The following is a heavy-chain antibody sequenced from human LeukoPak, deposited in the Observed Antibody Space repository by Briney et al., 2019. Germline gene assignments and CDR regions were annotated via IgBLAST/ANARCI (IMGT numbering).Heavy chain of an antibody. Sequence: PGGSLRLSCAASGFTFSSYSMNWVRQAPGKGLEWIGEINHSGSTNYNPSLKSRVTISVDTSKNQFSLKLSSVTAADTAVYYCARGSLSQFAYYYDSSGYPWDYWGQGTLVTVSS. D-gene: IGHD3-22*01. CDR1: GFTFSSYS. CDR3: ARGSLSQFAYYYDSSGYPWDY. CDR2: INHSGST. J-gene: IGHJ4*02. V-gene: IGHV4-34*01.